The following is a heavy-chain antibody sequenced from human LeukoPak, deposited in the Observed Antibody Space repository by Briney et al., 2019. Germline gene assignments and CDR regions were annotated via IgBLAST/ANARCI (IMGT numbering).Heavy chain of an antibody. J-gene: IGHJ3*02. Sequence: GGSLRLSCAASGFTFDDYAMPWVRQAPGKGLEWVSGISWNSGSIGYADSVKGRFTISRDNSKNTLYLQMNSLRAEDTAVYYCAKTLVGATRDAFDIWGQGTMVTVSS. CDR3: AKTLVGATRDAFDI. D-gene: IGHD1-26*01. CDR1: GFTFDDYA. V-gene: IGHV3-9*01. CDR2: ISWNSGSI.